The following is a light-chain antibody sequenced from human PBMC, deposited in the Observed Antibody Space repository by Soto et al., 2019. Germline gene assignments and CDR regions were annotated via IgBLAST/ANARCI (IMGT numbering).Light chain of an antibody. CDR1: QDISSS. V-gene: IGKV1-12*01. Sequence: DIQMTQSPSSVSASVGDRVIINCRASQDISSSLAWYQQKPGKAPKLLIYYASTLQSGVPSRFSDSGSGTDFTLSISDLQPEDFGTYYCQQANSLSITFGQGTRLDIK. CDR3: QQANSLSIT. CDR2: YAS. J-gene: IGKJ5*01.